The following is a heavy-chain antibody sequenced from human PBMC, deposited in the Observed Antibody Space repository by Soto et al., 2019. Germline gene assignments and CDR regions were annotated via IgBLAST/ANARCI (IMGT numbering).Heavy chain of an antibody. V-gene: IGHV1-8*01. J-gene: IGHJ6*03. CDR1: GYTFTSYD. CDR2: MNPNSGNT. Sequence: ASVKVSCKASGYTFTSYDINWVRQATGQGLEWMGWMNPNSGNTGYAQKFQGRVTMTRNTSISTAYMELSSLRSEDTAVYYCARAPLVFFGYYSFGFLRPYNYYYYYLDGWGKGTTVTVSS. D-gene: IGHD3-22*01. CDR3: ARAPLVFFGYYSFGFLRPYNYYYYYLDG.